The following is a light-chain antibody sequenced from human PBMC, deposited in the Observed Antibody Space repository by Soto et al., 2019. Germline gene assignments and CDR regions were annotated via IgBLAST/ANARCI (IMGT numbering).Light chain of an antibody. CDR3: QQSYSTPWT. J-gene: IGKJ1*01. CDR1: QSISSY. Sequence: DIQMTQSPSSLSASVGDRVTITCRASQSISSYLNWYQQKPGKAPKPLIYAASSLQSGVPSRFSGSGSGTDFTLTICGLQPEDFATNYCQQSYSTPWTFGQGTKVEIK. CDR2: AAS. V-gene: IGKV1-39*01.